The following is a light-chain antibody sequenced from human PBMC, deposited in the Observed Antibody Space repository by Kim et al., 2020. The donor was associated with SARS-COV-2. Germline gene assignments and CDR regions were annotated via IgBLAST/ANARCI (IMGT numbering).Light chain of an antibody. CDR1: TGRVTSVLF. CDR2: DTS. J-gene: IGLJ2*01. CDR3: MLCYEDARV. Sequence: PGETITLTCGSSTGRVTSVLFPYWFQQKPGQVPRTLIYDTSDKHSWTPSRFSGSLLGGKAVLTLSGAQPEDEADYYCMLCYEDARVFGAGTQLTVL. V-gene: IGLV7-46*01.